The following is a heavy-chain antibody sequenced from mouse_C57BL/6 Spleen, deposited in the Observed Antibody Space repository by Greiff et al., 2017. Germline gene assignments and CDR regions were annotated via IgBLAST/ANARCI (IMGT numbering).Heavy chain of an antibody. CDR3: ARGYSNRPWFAY. D-gene: IGHD2-5*01. CDR2: ISDGGSYT. J-gene: IGHJ3*01. V-gene: IGHV5-4*03. CDR1: GFTFSSYA. Sequence: EVKLVESGGGLVKPGGSLKLSCAASGFTFSSYAMSWVRQTPEKRLEWVATISDGGSYTYYPDNVKGRFTISRDNAKNNLYLQMSHLKSEDTAMYYCARGYSNRPWFAYWGQGTLVTVSA.